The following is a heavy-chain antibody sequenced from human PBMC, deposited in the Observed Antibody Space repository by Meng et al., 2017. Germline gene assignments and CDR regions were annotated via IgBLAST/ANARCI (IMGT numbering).Heavy chain of an antibody. CDR1: GGSIXSNNW. D-gene: IGHD2-2*01. CDR3: ARPFPNRFDP. J-gene: IGHJ5*02. CDR2: XXPXXXX. V-gene: IGHV4-4*02. Sequence: GQLQXXXPGLVXPSGTLSLTCTMSGGSIXSNNWXXGVRQPPGKGLXXIGEXXPXXXXNYNXXXKSRXXXSXXXXXXQXXXXXXSVXXADTXXXXCARPFPNRFDPWGQGTLVTVSS.